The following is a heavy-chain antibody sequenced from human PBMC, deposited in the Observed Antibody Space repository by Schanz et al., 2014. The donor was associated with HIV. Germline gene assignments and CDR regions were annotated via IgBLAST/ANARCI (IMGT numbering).Heavy chain of an antibody. CDR1: GFTFSSYG. V-gene: IGHV3-21*06. D-gene: IGHD6-13*01. CDR3: VRDNHYSTWYEGYYCGMDV. CDR2: ISSSSTYI. J-gene: IGHJ6*02. Sequence: EVQLLESGGGLVQPGGSLRLSCAASGFTFSSYGMNWVRQAPGKGREWVSSISSSSTYIYYADSVKGRFTISRDNAKNSLYLQMNSMRAEDAAVYYCVRDNHYSTWYEGYYCGMDVWGRGTTVTVSS.